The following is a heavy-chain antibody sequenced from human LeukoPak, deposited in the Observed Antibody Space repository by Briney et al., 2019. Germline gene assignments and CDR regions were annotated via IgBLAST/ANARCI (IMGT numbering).Heavy chain of an antibody. Sequence: GRSLRLSCAASGFTFDDYAMHWVRQAPGQGLEWVSGMSWNSGSIGYADSVKGRFTISRDNAKNSLYLQMNSLRAEDTALYYCAKELQPAFYYYYGMDVWGQGTTVTVSS. J-gene: IGHJ6*02. CDR3: AKELQPAFYYYYGMDV. CDR1: GFTFDDYA. V-gene: IGHV3-9*01. CDR2: MSWNSGSI. D-gene: IGHD4-11*01.